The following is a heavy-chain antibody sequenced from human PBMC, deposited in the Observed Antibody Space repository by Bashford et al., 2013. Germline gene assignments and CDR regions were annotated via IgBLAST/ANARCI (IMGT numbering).Heavy chain of an antibody. J-gene: IGHJ3*02. D-gene: IGHD2-15*01. Sequence: KFQGRVTITRDTSASTAYMELSSLRSEDTAVYYCARDLVGGAFDIWGQGTMVTRLL. V-gene: IGHV1-3*01. CDR3: ARDLVGGAFDI.